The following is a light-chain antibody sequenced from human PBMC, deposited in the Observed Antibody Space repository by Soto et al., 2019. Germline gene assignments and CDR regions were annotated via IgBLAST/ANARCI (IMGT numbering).Light chain of an antibody. CDR1: QSVSSN. Sequence: EIVMTQSPATLSVSPGERATLSCRASQSVSSNLAWYQQKPGQAPRLLIYGASTRATGIPARFSGSRSGTEFTLTISSLQSEDFAVYYCQQYNNWPHWTFGQGTKVEIK. CDR3: QQYNNWPHWT. J-gene: IGKJ1*01. V-gene: IGKV3-15*01. CDR2: GAS.